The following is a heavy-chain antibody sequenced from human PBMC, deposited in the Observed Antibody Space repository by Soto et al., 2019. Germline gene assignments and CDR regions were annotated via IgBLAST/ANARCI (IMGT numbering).Heavy chain of an antibody. CDR3: AREQPGLHQNYGMDV. CDR2: ISADNGNT. D-gene: IGHD4-4*01. V-gene: IGHV1-18*01. J-gene: IGHJ6*02. CDR1: GYTFTSYG. Sequence: QVQLVQSGAEVKKPGASVKVSCKASGYTFTSYGISWVRQAPGQGPELMGWISADNGNTNYAQKLQGRVTMTTDTSTSTAYMELRSLRSDVTAVYYCAREQPGLHQNYGMDVWGQGTTVTVSS.